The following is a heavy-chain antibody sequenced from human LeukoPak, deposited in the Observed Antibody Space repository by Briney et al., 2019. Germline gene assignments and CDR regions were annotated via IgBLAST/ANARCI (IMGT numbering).Heavy chain of an antibody. CDR1: GFTFSSYG. CDR3: AKGFAAAELPFDY. V-gene: IGHV3-23*01. D-gene: IGHD6-13*01. Sequence: GGSLRLSCAASGFTFSSYGMHWVRQAPGKGLEWVSAISGSGGSTYYADSVKGRFTISRDNSKNTLYLQMNSLRAEDTAVYYCAKGFAAAELPFDYWGQGTLVTVSS. J-gene: IGHJ4*02. CDR2: ISGSGGST.